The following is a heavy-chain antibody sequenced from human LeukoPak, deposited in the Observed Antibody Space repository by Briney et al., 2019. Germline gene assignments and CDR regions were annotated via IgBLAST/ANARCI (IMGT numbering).Heavy chain of an antibody. V-gene: IGHV3-48*03. CDR2: LSSSGSAF. D-gene: IGHD6-19*01. CDR3: ARSSGWYHRGPDYYYYYMDV. CDR1: GFTFRSYE. Sequence: PGGSLRLSCEDSGFTFRSYEMNWVRQAPGKGLEWIAYLSSSGSAFSYADSVKGRFTIARDNAKNSLYLQMNSLRAEDTAVYYCARSSGWYHRGPDYYYYYMDVWGKGTTVTVS. J-gene: IGHJ6*03.